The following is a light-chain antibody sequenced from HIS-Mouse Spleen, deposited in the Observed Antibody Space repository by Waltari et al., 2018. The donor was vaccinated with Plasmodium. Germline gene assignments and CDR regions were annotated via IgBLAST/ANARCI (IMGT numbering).Light chain of an antibody. Sequence: SYVLTQPPSVSVSPGQTARITCSGDALPKKSAYWYQQKSGQAPVLVIYEDSKRPSGIPERFSGSSSGTMATLTISGAQVEDEADYYCYSTDSSGNHRVFGGGTKLTVL. J-gene: IGLJ3*02. CDR3: YSTDSSGNHRV. CDR2: EDS. CDR1: ALPKKS. V-gene: IGLV3-10*01.